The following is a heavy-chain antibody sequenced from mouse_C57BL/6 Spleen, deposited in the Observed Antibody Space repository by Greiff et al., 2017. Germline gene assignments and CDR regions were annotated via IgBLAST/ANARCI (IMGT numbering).Heavy chain of an antibody. J-gene: IGHJ2*01. CDR3: ARNPYSLFDY. CDR2: IYPGDGDT. CDR1: GYAFSSSW. V-gene: IGHV1-82*01. D-gene: IGHD2-10*01. Sequence: QVQLQQSGPELVKPGASVKISCKASGYAFSSSWMNWVKQRPGKGLEWIGRIYPGDGDTNYNGKFKGKATLTADKSSSTAYMQLSSLTSEDSAVYFCARNPYSLFDYWGQGTTLTVSS.